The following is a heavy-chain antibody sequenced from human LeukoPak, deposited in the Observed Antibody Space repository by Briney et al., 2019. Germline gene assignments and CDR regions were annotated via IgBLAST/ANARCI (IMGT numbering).Heavy chain of an antibody. J-gene: IGHJ4*02. CDR1: GITFSSYG. V-gene: IGHV3-30*02. CDR3: AKYPKSYSGYDPIDY. CDR2: IRYDGSNK. Sequence: GGSLRLSCAASGITFSSYGMHWVRQAPGKGLEWVAFIRYDGSNKYYADSVKGRFTISRDNSKNTLYLQMNSLRAEDTAVYYCAKYPKSYSGYDPIDYWGQGTLVTVSS. D-gene: IGHD5-12*01.